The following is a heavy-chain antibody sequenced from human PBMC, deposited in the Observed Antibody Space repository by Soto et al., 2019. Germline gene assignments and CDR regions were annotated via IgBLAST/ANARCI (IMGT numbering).Heavy chain of an antibody. CDR2: INHSENT. V-gene: IGHV4-34*01. J-gene: IGHJ6*02. Sequence: QVQLQQWGAGLLKPSETLSLTCAVYGGSFSGYYWSWIRQPPGKGLEWIGDINHSENTNYNPSLNGRVTTPVDTSKNTLSLTLNSVPAADTAVYYCARAAPEAHYSYGMDVWGQGTTVTGSS. CDR3: ARAAPEAHYSYGMDV. CDR1: GGSFSGYY.